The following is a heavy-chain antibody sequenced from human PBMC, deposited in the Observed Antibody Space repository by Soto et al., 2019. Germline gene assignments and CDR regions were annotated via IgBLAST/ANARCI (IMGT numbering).Heavy chain of an antibody. CDR2: ISYDGSNK. CDR3: AKKRGIVHHFDY. Sequence: PGVSLRLSCAASGFTFSSYGMHWVRQAPGKGLEWVAVISYDGSNKYYADSVKGRFTISRDNSKNTLYLQMNSLRAEDTAVYYCAKKRGIVHHFDYWGQGTLVTVSS. J-gene: IGHJ4*02. D-gene: IGHD3-16*02. V-gene: IGHV3-30*18. CDR1: GFTFSSYG.